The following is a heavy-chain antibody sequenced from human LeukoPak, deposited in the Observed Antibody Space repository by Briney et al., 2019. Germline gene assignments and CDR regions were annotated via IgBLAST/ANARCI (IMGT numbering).Heavy chain of an antibody. J-gene: IGHJ3*02. CDR3: ARVTPPTMREDAFDI. D-gene: IGHD5-24*01. CDR1: GGSFSGYY. CDR2: INHSGST. Sequence: PSETLSLTCAVYGGSFSGYYWSWIRQPPGKGLEWIGEINHSGSTNYNPSLKSRVTISVDTSKNQFSPKLSSVTAADTAVYYCARVTPPTMREDAFDIWGQGTMVTVSS. V-gene: IGHV4-34*01.